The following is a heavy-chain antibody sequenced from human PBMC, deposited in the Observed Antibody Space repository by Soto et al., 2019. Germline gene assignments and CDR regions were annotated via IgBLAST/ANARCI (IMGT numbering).Heavy chain of an antibody. Sequence: SETLSLTCAVYGGSFSGYYWSWIRQPPGKGLEWIGEINHSGSTNYNPSLKSRVTISVDTSKNQFSLKLSSVTAADTAVYYCARPGYDFWSGLFDAFDIWGQGTMVTVSS. V-gene: IGHV4-34*01. D-gene: IGHD3-3*01. CDR1: GGSFSGYY. CDR2: INHSGST. J-gene: IGHJ3*02. CDR3: ARPGYDFWSGLFDAFDI.